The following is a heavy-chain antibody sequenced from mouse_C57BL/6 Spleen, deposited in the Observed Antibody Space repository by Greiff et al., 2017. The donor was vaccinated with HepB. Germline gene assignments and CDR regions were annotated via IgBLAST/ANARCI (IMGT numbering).Heavy chain of an antibody. V-gene: IGHV1-18*01. CDR1: GYTFTDYN. D-gene: IGHD2-1*01. J-gene: IGHJ2*01. Sequence: EVQLQQSGPELVKPGASVKIPCKASGYTFTDYNMDWVKQSHGKSLEWIGDINPNNGGTIYNQKFKGKATLTVDKSSSTAYMELRSLTSEDTAVYYCARRRDYYGNYNFDYWGQGTTLTVSS. CDR3: ARRRDYYGNYNFDY. CDR2: INPNNGGT.